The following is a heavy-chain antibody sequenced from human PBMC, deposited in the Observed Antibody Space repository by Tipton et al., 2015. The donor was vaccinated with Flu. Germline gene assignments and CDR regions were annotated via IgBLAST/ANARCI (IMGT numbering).Heavy chain of an antibody. J-gene: IGHJ5*02. D-gene: IGHD6-13*01. CDR3: ARAWAAAGSA. Sequence: SLRLSCAASGFIFNNYWMNWVRQAPGKGLEWVANIKQDGSQIYYVDSVKGRFIISRDNAKNSVFLQMNSLRSEDTAVYYCARAWAAAGSAWGQGTLVTVSS. CDR2: IKQDGSQI. CDR1: GFIFNNYW. V-gene: IGHV3-7*01.